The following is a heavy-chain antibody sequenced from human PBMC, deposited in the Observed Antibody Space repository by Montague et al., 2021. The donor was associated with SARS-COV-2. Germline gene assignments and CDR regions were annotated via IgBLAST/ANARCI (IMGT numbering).Heavy chain of an antibody. D-gene: IGHD5-24*01. Sequence: TLSLTCTVSGGSISSGGDYWSWIRQHPGKGLEWIGYIYYSGSTYYNPSLKSRVTISVDTSKNQFSLKLSSVTAADTAVYYCARVSVEMATMGVYYYYGMDVWGQGTTVTVSS. CDR2: IYYSGST. V-gene: IGHV4-31*03. J-gene: IGHJ6*02. CDR3: ARVSVEMATMGVYYYYGMDV. CDR1: GGSISSGGDY.